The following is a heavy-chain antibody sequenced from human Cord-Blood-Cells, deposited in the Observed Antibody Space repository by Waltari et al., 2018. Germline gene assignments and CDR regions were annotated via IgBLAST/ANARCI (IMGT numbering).Heavy chain of an antibody. CDR2: ISSISSYI. D-gene: IGHD3-22*01. Sequence: EVQLVESGGGLVKPGGSLRLSCAASGFTFSSYSMNWVRQAPGKGLECVASISSISSYIYYADSVKGRFTISRDNAKNSLYLQMNSLRAEDTAVYYCARGGGSGYYYDYWGQGTLVTVSS. V-gene: IGHV3-21*01. CDR1: GFTFSSYS. CDR3: ARGGGSGYYYDY. J-gene: IGHJ4*02.